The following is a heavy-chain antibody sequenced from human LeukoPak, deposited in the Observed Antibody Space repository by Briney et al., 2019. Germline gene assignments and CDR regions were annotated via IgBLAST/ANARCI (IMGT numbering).Heavy chain of an antibody. J-gene: IGHJ6*03. CDR2: ISAYNGNT. CDR1: GYTFTSYG. CDR3: ARTWYHDFWSGIRGDYYYYMGV. Sequence: GASVKVSCKASGYTFTSYGISWVRQAPGQGLEWMGWISAYNGNTNYAQELQGRVTMTTDTSTSTAYMELSSLRSEDTAVYYCARTWYHDFWSGIRGDYYYYMGVWGKGTTVTVSS. V-gene: IGHV1-18*01. D-gene: IGHD3-3*01.